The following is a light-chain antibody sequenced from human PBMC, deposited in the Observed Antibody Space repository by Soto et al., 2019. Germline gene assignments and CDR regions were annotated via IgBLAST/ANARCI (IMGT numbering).Light chain of an antibody. J-gene: IGKJ4*01. CDR3: XXXXXXXXT. Sequence: DIQMTQSPSSLSASIVDRVTITCRASQIIRNYLNWYQQKPGKAPKLLINAASSLQSGVPSRFSGSGSGTDFTLTISSLQPEDFATXXXXXXXXXXXTCGGGTKVDIK. CDR1: QIIRNY. V-gene: IGKV1-39*01. CDR2: AAS.